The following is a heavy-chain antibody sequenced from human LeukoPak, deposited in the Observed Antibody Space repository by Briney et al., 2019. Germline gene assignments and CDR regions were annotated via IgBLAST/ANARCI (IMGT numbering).Heavy chain of an antibody. V-gene: IGHV3-48*04. CDR1: GFTFSSYS. Sequence: QTGGSLRLSCAASGFTFSSYSMNWVRQAPGKGLEWVSYISSSSSTIYYADSVKGRFTISRDNAKNSLYLQMSSLRAEDTAVYYCAREGSGYSYGYFDYWGQGTLVTVSS. D-gene: IGHD5-18*01. CDR3: AREGSGYSYGYFDY. CDR2: ISSSSSTI. J-gene: IGHJ4*02.